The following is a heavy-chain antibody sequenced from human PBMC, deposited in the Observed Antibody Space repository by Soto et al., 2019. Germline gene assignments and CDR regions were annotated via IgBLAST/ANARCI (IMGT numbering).Heavy chain of an antibody. V-gene: IGHV4-31*03. CDR1: GGSISSGGYY. CDR3: ARYRYYDSSGSPTPYFDY. J-gene: IGHJ4*02. CDR2: IYYSGST. D-gene: IGHD3-22*01. Sequence: KPSETLSLTCTVSGGSISSGGYYWSWIRQHPGKGLEWIGYIYYSGSTYYNPSLKSRVTISVDTSKNQFSLKLSSVTAADTAVYYCARYRYYDSSGSPTPYFDYWGQGTLVTVSS.